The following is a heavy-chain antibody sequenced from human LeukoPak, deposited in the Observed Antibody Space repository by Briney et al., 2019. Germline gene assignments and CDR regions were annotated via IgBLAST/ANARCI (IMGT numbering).Heavy chain of an antibody. CDR3: ASGSIVGVLWG. V-gene: IGHV4-59*01. CDR1: GGSISSYY. Sequence: SETLSLTCTVSGGSISSYYWSWIRQPPGKGLEWIGYIYYSGSTNYNPSLKSRATMSVDTSKNQFSLKLSSVTAADTAVYYCASGSIVGVLWGWGQGTLVTVSS. D-gene: IGHD1-26*01. J-gene: IGHJ4*02. CDR2: IYYSGST.